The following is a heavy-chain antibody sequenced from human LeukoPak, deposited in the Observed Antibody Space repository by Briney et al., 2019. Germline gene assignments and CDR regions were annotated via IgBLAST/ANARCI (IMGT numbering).Heavy chain of an antibody. CDR2: IRYDGSNK. CDR3: AKPRIAVAGAYFDY. Sequence: GGSLRLSCAASGFTFSSYGMHWVRQAPGKGLEWVAFIRYDGSNKYYADSVKGRFTISRDNSKNTLYLQMNSLRAEDMAVYYCAKPRIAVAGAYFDYWGQGTLVTVSS. J-gene: IGHJ4*02. D-gene: IGHD6-19*01. V-gene: IGHV3-30*02. CDR1: GFTFSSYG.